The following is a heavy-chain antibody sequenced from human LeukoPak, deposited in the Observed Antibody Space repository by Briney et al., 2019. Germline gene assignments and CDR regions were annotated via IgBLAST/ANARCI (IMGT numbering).Heavy chain of an antibody. V-gene: IGHV1-69*13. CDR3: ARSPGVVDRTLNWFDP. J-gene: IGHJ5*02. CDR2: IIPIFGTA. D-gene: IGHD1/OR15-1a*01. Sequence: GASVKVSCKASGGTFSIYAISWVRQAPGQGLEWMGGIIPIFGTANYAQKFQGRVTITADESTSTAYMELSSLRSEDTAVYYCARSPGVVDRTLNWFDPWGQGTLVTVSS. CDR1: GGTFSIYA.